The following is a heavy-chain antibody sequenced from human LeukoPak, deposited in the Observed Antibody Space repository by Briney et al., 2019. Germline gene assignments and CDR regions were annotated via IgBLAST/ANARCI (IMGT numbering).Heavy chain of an antibody. Sequence: GGSLRLSCAASGFTFDDYAMHWVRQAPGKGLEWVSGISWNSGSIGYADSVKGRFTISRDNTKNSLYLQMNSLRAEDTALYYCAKDASSTGAVAAAGDYWGQGTLVTVSS. CDR2: ISWNSGSI. J-gene: IGHJ4*02. CDR1: GFTFDDYA. V-gene: IGHV3-9*01. CDR3: AKDASSTGAVAAAGDY. D-gene: IGHD6-19*01.